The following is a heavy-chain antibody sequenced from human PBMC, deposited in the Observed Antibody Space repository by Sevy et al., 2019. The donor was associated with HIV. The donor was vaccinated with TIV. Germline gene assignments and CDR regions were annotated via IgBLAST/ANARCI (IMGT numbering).Heavy chain of an antibody. CDR1: GGSFSGDY. Sequence: SETLSLTCAFYGGSFSGDYWSWIRQPPGKGLEWIGEINHSGSTNYYPSLKSRVTISVDTSKNQFSLKLSSVTAADTAVYYCARASIAAPGAPFDYWGQGTLVTVSS. V-gene: IGHV4-34*01. CDR3: ARASIAAPGAPFDY. CDR2: INHSGST. J-gene: IGHJ4*02. D-gene: IGHD6-13*01.